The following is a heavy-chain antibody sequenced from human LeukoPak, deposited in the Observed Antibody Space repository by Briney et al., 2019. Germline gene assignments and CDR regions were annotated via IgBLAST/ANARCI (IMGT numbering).Heavy chain of an antibody. D-gene: IGHD3-10*01. CDR2: INTNTGGT. V-gene: IGHV1-2*02. CDR1: GYTFTSYD. Sequence: ASVKVSCKASGYTFTSYDINWVRQAPGQGLEWMGWINTNTGGTNYAQKFQGRVTMTRDTSISTAYMELSRLRSDDTAVYYCARDRLYVIYEGSLDYWGQGTLVTVSS. CDR3: ARDRLYVIYEGSLDY. J-gene: IGHJ4*02.